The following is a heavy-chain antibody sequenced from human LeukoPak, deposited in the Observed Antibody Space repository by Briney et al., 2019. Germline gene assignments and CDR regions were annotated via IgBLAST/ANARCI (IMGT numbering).Heavy chain of an antibody. D-gene: IGHD6-13*01. Sequence: GGSLRLSCAASGFTFDDYAMHWVRQAPGKGLEWVSGISWNSGSIGYADSVKGRFTISRDNAKNSLYLQMNSLRAEDTALYYCAKDREVAAASSGYFDYWGQGTLVTVSS. CDR2: ISWNSGSI. J-gene: IGHJ4*02. V-gene: IGHV3-9*01. CDR3: AKDREVAAASSGYFDY. CDR1: GFTFDDYA.